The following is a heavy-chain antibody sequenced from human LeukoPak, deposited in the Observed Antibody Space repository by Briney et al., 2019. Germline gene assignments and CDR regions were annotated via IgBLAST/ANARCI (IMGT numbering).Heavy chain of an antibody. Sequence: SETLSLTCTVSGGSISSYYWSWIRQPPGKGLEWIGYIYTSGSTNYNPSLKSRVTISVDTSKNQFSLKLNSVTAADTAVYYCARAPVDFWSGYCLFMDVWGKGTTVTVSS. D-gene: IGHD3-3*01. J-gene: IGHJ6*03. CDR2: IYTSGST. CDR1: GGSISSYY. V-gene: IGHV4-4*09. CDR3: ARAPVDFWSGYCLFMDV.